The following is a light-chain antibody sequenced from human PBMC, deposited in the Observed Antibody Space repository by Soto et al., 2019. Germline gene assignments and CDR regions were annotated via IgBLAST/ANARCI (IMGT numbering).Light chain of an antibody. CDR1: QSISSW. V-gene: IGKV1-5*01. Sequence: NQRSLSQYTLSGSVPDQVKITCRASQSISSWLAWYQQNPGKAPKLLIYDASSLESGVPSRFSGSGSGTEVTLTIIRLQPDDFATDYSQHYNSYLGPCGEGSKVDI. J-gene: IGKJ1*01. CDR3: QHYNSYLGP. CDR2: DAS.